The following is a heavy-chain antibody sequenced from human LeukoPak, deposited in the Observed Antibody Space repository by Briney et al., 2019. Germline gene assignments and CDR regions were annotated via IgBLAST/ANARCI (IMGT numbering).Heavy chain of an antibody. J-gene: IGHJ4*02. V-gene: IGHV1-18*01. CDR2: ISAYNGNT. CDR1: GYTFTSYG. CDR3: AREGVWFGELSDYFDY. D-gene: IGHD3-10*01. Sequence: ASVKVSCKASGYTFTSYGISWVRQAPGQALEWMGWISAYNGNTNYAQKLQGRVTMTTDTSTSTAYMELRSLRSDDTAVYYCAREGVWFGELSDYFDYWGQGTLVTVSS.